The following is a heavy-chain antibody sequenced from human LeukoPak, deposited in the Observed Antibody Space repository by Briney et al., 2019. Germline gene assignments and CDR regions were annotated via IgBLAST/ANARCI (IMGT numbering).Heavy chain of an antibody. J-gene: IGHJ4*02. D-gene: IGHD1-26*01. V-gene: IGHV3-30-3*01. CDR1: GFTFSGCA. Sequence: GRFLRLSCAASGFTFSGCAMHWVRQAPGKGLEWVAVISNEGSKKYYADSVKGRFTISRDNSKNTLYLQMNSLRGEDTAVYYCARDLGNSGYVDYWGQGTLVTVSS. CDR2: ISNEGSKK. CDR3: ARDLGNSGYVDY.